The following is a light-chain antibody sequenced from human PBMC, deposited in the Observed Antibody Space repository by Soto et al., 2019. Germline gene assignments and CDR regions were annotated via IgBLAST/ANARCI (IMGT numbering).Light chain of an antibody. V-gene: IGKV3-20*01. CDR3: QQYGTSPRT. CDR1: QSVNNDH. Sequence: EIVLTQSPGTLSLSPGERATLSCRASQSVNNDHLAWYQQKPGQAPRFLMYGASRRATGIPDRFSGSGSGTDLTLTISRLEPEDFAVYYCQQYGTSPRTFGQGTKVEIK. J-gene: IGKJ1*01. CDR2: GAS.